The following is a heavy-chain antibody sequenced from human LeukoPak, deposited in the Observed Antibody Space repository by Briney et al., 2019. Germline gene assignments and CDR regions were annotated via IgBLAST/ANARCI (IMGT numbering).Heavy chain of an antibody. V-gene: IGHV3-7*01. D-gene: IGHD1-26*01. CDR1: GFTFSSYW. CDR2: IKQDGSEK. CDR3: ARDKIVGATYFDY. Sequence: GSLRLSCAASGFTFSSYWMSWVRQAPGKGLEWVANIKQDGSEKYYVDSVKGRFTISRDNAKNSLYLQMNSLRAEDTAVYYCARDKIVGATYFDYWGQGTLVTVSP. J-gene: IGHJ4*02.